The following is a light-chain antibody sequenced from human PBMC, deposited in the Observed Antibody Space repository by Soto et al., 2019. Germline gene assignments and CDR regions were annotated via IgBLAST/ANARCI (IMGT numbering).Light chain of an antibody. CDR3: QQYGSSPRT. CDR2: GAS. V-gene: IGKV3-20*01. Sequence: EIVMTQSPGTLALSPGERATFSCRASQSVSSNYLAWYQQKPGQAPRLHIYGASTRATGIPDRFTGSGSGTDFTLTISRLEPEDFAVYYCQQYGSSPRTFGQGTKVDI. CDR1: QSVSSNY. J-gene: IGKJ1*01.